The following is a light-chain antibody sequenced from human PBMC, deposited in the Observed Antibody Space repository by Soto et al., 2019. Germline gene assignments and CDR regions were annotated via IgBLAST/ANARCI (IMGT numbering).Light chain of an antibody. CDR1: QGIGSW. J-gene: IGKJ5*01. CDR3: QQANSFPFT. V-gene: IGKV1-12*01. Sequence: DIQMTQSPSSVSASVVDRVTITCRASQGIGSWLAWYQQKPGKAPNLLIYAASSLRSGVPSRFSGSGSGTDFTLTISSLQPEDFATYYCQQANSFPFTFGQGTRLEIK. CDR2: AAS.